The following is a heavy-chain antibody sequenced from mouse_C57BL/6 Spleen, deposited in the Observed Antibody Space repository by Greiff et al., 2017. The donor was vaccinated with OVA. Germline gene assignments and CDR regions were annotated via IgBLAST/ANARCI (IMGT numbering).Heavy chain of an antibody. CDR1: GYTFTNYW. Sequence: QVQLQQSGAELVRPGPSVKMSCKASGYTFTNYWIGWAKQRPGHGLEWIGDIYPGGGYTNYNEKFKGKATLTADKSSSTAYMQFSSLTSEDSAIYYCARGEITSFDYWGQGTTLTVSS. D-gene: IGHD1-3*01. CDR3: ARGEITSFDY. CDR2: IYPGGGYT. V-gene: IGHV1-63*01. J-gene: IGHJ2*01.